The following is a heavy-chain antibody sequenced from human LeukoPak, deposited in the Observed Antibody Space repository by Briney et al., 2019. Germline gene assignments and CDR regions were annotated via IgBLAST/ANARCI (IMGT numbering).Heavy chain of an antibody. CDR3: ARHIAVAGPYYFDY. D-gene: IGHD6-19*01. CDR2: IYYSGST. CDR1: GGFISSSSYY. V-gene: IGHV4-39*01. Sequence: SETLSLTCTVSGGFISSSSYYWGWIRQPPGKGLEWIGSIYYSGSTYYNPSLKSRVTISVDTSKNQFSLKLSSVTAADTAVYYCARHIAVAGPYYFDYWGQGTLVTVSS. J-gene: IGHJ4*02.